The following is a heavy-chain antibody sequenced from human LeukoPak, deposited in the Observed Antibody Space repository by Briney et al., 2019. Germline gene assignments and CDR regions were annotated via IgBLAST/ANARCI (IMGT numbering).Heavy chain of an antibody. D-gene: IGHD6-19*01. CDR2: INHSGST. V-gene: IGHV4-34*01. Sequence: SETLSLTCAVYGGSFSGYYWSWIRQPPGKGLEWIGEINHSGSTNYNPSLKSRVTISVDTSKNQFSLKLSSVTAADTAVYYCARVHLHRQWAGTYYFDYWGQGTLVTVSS. J-gene: IGHJ4*02. CDR3: ARVHLHRQWAGTYYFDY. CDR1: GGSFSGYY.